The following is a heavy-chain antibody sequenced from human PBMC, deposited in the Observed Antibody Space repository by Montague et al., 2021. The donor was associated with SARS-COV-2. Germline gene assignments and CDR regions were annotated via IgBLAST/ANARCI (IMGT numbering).Heavy chain of an antibody. J-gene: IGHJ2*01. CDR1: GFPFNTYT. CDR2: IFGSGAGT. Sequence: SLRLSCAASGFPFNTYTMTWVRQAPGKGLEWVSSIFGSGAGTYYADSVQGRFTISRDNSKSTLYLQLHGLRAEDTAVYYCAKNGGSGSLVYWYFDLWGSGTPVAASS. CDR3: AKNGGSGSLVYWYFDL. D-gene: IGHD2-8*01. V-gene: IGHV3-23*01.